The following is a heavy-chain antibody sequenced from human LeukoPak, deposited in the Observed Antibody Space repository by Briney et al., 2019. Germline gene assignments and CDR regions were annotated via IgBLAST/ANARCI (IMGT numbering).Heavy chain of an antibody. V-gene: IGHV3-30*04. CDR2: ISNDGRNK. D-gene: IGHD6-13*01. J-gene: IGHJ6*03. CDR3: AREGFTSTWLYYYYYMDV. CDR1: GFTFGDYA. Sequence: GGSLRLSCTASGFTFGDYAMSWVRQAPGKGLEWVAVISNDGRNKNYADSVRGRFTISIDNSKNGLHLQMNSLRPEDTAIYYCAREGFTSTWLYYYYYMDVWGKGTTVTVSS.